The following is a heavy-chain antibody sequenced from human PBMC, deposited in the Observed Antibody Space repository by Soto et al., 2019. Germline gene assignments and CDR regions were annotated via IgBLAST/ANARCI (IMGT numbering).Heavy chain of an antibody. Sequence: QVQLVQSGAEVKKPGASVKVSCKASGYTFTGYYMRWVRQAPGQGLEWMGWINPNSGGTNYAQKFQGWVTMTRDTSISTAYMELSRLRSDDTAVYYCARDIGPDIVVVPAGMDVWGQGTTVTVSS. D-gene: IGHD2-2*01. CDR3: ARDIGPDIVVVPAGMDV. J-gene: IGHJ6*02. V-gene: IGHV1-2*04. CDR2: INPNSGGT. CDR1: GYTFTGYY.